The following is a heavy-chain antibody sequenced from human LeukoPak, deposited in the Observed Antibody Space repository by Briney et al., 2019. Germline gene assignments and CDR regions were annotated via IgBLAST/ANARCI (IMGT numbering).Heavy chain of an antibody. CDR2: ITYDGRT. J-gene: IGHJ4*02. CDR3: ARGLGSGYPPIPFDY. V-gene: IGHV4-34*01. D-gene: IGHD3-22*01. Sequence: SETLSLTCAVFGGSFDGYYWSWIRQSPGKGLEWIGEITYDGRTKYNPSLRSRVSISVDTSKIQFSLNLTSVTGADTAIYYCARGLGSGYPPIPFDYWGQGTQVTVSS. CDR1: GGSFDGYY.